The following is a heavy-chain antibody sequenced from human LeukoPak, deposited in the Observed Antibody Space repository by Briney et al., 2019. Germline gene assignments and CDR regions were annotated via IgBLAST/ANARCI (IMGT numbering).Heavy chain of an antibody. J-gene: IGHJ3*02. Sequence: ASVTVSFKASGYTFTIYDINWVRQATGQGLEWMGWMNFNSGNTGYAQKFQGRVTITRNTSISTAYMELSSLRSEDTAVYYCARGGGYVLDAFDIWGQGTMVTVSS. CDR3: ARGGGYVLDAFDI. V-gene: IGHV1-8*03. CDR2: MNFNSGNT. CDR1: GYTFTIYD. D-gene: IGHD3-16*01.